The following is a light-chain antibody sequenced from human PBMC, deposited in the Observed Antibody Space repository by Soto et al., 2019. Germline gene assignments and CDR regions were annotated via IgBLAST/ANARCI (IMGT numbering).Light chain of an antibody. V-gene: IGLV2-14*01. Sequence: SVLTRPASVSGSPGQSITISCAGSMRDVGAYNLVSWYQQHPGRAPQLIIYEVRNRPSGISFRFSGSKSGNTASLTISGLQAADEADYYCSSYTSKSSLIFGGGTKVTVL. CDR3: SSYTSKSSLI. CDR1: MRDVGAYNL. CDR2: EVR. J-gene: IGLJ2*01.